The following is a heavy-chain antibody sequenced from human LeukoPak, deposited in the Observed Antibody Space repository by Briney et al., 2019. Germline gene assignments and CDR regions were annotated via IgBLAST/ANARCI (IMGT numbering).Heavy chain of an antibody. V-gene: IGHV3-33*01. CDR1: GFTFSSYG. Sequence: PGGSLRLSCAASGFTFSSYGMHWVRQAPGKGLEWVAVIWYDGSNKYYADSVKGRFTISRDNSENTLYLQMNSLRAEDTAVYYCARDPHPTVVTVFDYWGQGTLVTVSS. CDR3: ARDPHPTVVTVFDY. D-gene: IGHD4-23*01. J-gene: IGHJ4*02. CDR2: IWYDGSNK.